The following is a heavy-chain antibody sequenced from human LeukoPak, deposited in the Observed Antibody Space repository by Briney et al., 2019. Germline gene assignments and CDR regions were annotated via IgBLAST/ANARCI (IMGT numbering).Heavy chain of an antibody. CDR2: ISRASESI. Sequence: GGSLRLSCVASGITFSTYGLSWVRQAPGKGLEWVSIISRASESIFYADSVKGRFTISRDNAKNSLYLQMNGLRAEDTAAYYCARGATDTTRWFDPWGQGTLVTVSS. CDR1: GITFSTYG. D-gene: IGHD1-7*01. J-gene: IGHJ5*02. V-gene: IGHV3-21*01. CDR3: ARGATDTTRWFDP.